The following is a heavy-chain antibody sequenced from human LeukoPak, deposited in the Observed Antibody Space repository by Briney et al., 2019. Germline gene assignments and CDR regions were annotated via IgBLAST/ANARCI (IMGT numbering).Heavy chain of an antibody. Sequence: SSETLSLTCTVSGGSFSAYYWSWIRQSPGKALEWIGYIYYTGNSNSNPSLKSRVSISADTSKNQFSLKLSSVTAADTAVYYCASSRQMWYFQNWGRGTLVTVSS. CDR3: ASSRQMWYFQN. CDR1: GGSFSAYY. J-gene: IGHJ1*01. V-gene: IGHV4-59*01. CDR2: IYYTGNS. D-gene: IGHD2-21*01.